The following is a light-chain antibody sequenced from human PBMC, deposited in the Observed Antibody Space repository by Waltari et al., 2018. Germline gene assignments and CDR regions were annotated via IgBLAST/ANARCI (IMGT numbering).Light chain of an antibody. Sequence: QSVLTQPPSASGTPGQKVTISCNGSSSNIGSNYVYWYQQFPGTAPKLLIFKNNQRPSGVPDRVSDSKSGTSASLAINGLRSEDEADYYGAAWDDSLSGLVLGGGTKVTVL. CDR3: AAWDDSLSGLV. J-gene: IGLJ3*02. CDR1: SSNIGSNY. CDR2: KNN. V-gene: IGLV1-47*01.